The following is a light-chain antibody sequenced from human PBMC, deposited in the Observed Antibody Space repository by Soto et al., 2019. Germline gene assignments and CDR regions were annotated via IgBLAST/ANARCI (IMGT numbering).Light chain of an antibody. CDR2: GAS. J-gene: IGKJ4*01. V-gene: IGKV3-20*01. CDR1: HSVTSNY. CDR3: QQYVNSPPT. Sequence: EIVLTQSPCTLSLSPGERATLSCRASHSVTSNYLAWFQQKPGQAPRLLIFGASTRATGVPDRFSGSGSGTDFTLTISGLEPEDFALYYCQQYVNSPPTFGGGTKVDIK.